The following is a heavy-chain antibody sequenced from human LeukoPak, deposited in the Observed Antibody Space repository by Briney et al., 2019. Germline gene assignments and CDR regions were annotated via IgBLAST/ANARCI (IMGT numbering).Heavy chain of an antibody. CDR2: IYYSGST. CDR3: ARYGLRQRNYYMDV. Sequence: SGPGLVKPSETLSLTCTVSGRSISSSSYYWGWIRQPPGKGQEWIGSIYYSGSTYYNPSLKSRVTISVDTSKNQFSLKLSSVTAADTAVYYCARYGLRQRNYYMDVWGKGTTVTVSS. D-gene: IGHD5-12*01. J-gene: IGHJ6*03. V-gene: IGHV4-39*01. CDR1: GRSISSSSYY.